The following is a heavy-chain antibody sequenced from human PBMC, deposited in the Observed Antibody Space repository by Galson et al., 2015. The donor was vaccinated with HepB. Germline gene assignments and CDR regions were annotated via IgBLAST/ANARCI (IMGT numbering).Heavy chain of an antibody. J-gene: IGHJ4*02. Sequence: SLRLSCATSGFTFSSYWMHWVRQAPGKGLVWVSRINRDGTSTTYADSVKGRFTISRGNAKSTLYLQMNSLRPDDTAVYYCAKGPVDTPMVTSAALDYWGQGTLVTVSS. D-gene: IGHD5-18*01. CDR2: INRDGTST. V-gene: IGHV3-74*01. CDR3: AKGPVDTPMVTSAALDY. CDR1: GFTFSSYW.